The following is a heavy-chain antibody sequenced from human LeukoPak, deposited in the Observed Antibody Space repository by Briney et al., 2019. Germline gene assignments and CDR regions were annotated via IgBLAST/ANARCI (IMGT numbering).Heavy chain of an antibody. V-gene: IGHV3-48*02. D-gene: IGHD6-13*01. CDR3: ARAGVSYFDD. CDR1: GFTFSSNG. CDR2: ISSSSSTI. Sequence: PGGSLRLSCAASGFTFSSNGMNWVRQAPGKGLEWVSYISSSSSTIYYADAVKGRFTISRDNAKNSLYLQMNSLRDEDTAVYYCARAGVSYFDDWGQGTLVTVSS. J-gene: IGHJ4*02.